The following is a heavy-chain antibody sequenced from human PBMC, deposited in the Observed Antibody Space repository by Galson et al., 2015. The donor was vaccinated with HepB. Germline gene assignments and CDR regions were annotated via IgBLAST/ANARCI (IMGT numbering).Heavy chain of an antibody. CDR3: ARDTLSMVRGVISPDY. J-gene: IGHJ4*02. CDR1: GYTFSAYY. CDR2: INPNTGGT. D-gene: IGHD3-10*01. V-gene: IGHV1-2*06. Sequence: SVKVSCKASGYTFSAYYMHWVRQAPGQGLEWMGRINPNTGGTNYAQKFQGRVTMTRDTSFSTAYMDLSRLRSDDTAVYYCARDTLSMVRGVISPDYWGQGTLVTVSS.